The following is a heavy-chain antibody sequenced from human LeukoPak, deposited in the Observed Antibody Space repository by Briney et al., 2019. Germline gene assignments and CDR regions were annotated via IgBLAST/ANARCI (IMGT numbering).Heavy chain of an antibody. Sequence: SQTLSLTCAISGDSVSSNSAAWNWIRQSPSRGLEWLGRTYYRPKWYNDYAVSVKSRITINPDTSKNQFSLQLNSVTPEDTAVYYCARDRGSIAGSAHYYYYYMDVWGKGTTVTVSS. CDR1: GDSVSSNSAA. CDR3: ARDRGSIAGSAHYYYYYMDV. J-gene: IGHJ6*03. CDR2: TYYRPKWYN. V-gene: IGHV6-1*01. D-gene: IGHD6-6*01.